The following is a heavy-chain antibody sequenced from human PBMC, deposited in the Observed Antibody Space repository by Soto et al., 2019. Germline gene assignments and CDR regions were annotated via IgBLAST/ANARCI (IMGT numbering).Heavy chain of an antibody. CDR2: IWYDGSNK. J-gene: IGHJ5*01. Sequence: PGGSLRLSCAASGFTFSSYGMHWVRQAPGKGLEWVAVIWYDGSNKYYADSVKGRFTISRDNSKNTLYLQMNSLRAEDTAVYYCARDCSGGSQAKDSWFDPWGKEPWTPSTQ. D-gene: IGHD2-15*01. CDR1: GFTFSSYG. V-gene: IGHV3-33*01. CDR3: ARDCSGGSQAKDSWFDP.